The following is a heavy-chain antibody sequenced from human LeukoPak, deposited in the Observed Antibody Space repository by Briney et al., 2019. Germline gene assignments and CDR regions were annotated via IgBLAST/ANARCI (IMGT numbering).Heavy chain of an antibody. CDR1: GFTFSNAW. CDR3: TTDAYCTSTSCYDF. D-gene: IGHD2-2*01. CDR2: LKSKTDGGTT. J-gene: IGHJ4*02. Sequence: GGSLRLSCAASGFTFSNAWMSWVRQAPGKGLEWVGRLKSKTDGGTTDYAAPVKGRFSISRDDSKDTLYLQMNSLKTEDTAVYYCTTDAYCTSTSCYDFWGQGTLVTVSP. V-gene: IGHV3-15*01.